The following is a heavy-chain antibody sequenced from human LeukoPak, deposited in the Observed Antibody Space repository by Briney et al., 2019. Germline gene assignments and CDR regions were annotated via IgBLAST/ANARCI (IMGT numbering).Heavy chain of an antibody. CDR3: AKDRVWGQLLYYYYGMDV. J-gene: IGHJ6*02. CDR2: ISGSGGST. V-gene: IGHV3-23*01. CDR1: GFTFSSYA. D-gene: IGHD2-2*01. Sequence: GGSLRLSCAASGFTFSSYAMSWVRQAPGKGLEWVSAISGSGGSTYYADSVEGRFTISRDNSKNTLYLQMNSLRAEDTAVYYCAKDRVWGQLLYYYYGMDVWGQGTTVTVSS.